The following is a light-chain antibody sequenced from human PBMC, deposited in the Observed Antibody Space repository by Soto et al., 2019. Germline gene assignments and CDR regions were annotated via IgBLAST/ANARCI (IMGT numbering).Light chain of an antibody. CDR2: KGT. CDR1: SSDVGAYNS. J-gene: IGLJ1*01. CDR3: CSSAPESTYV. Sequence: QSVLAQPASVSGSPGQSVTVSCTVTSSDVGAYNSVSWYQQHPDKAPQLMIYKGTQRPSGVSNRFSGSTSGNAASLTISGLQAGDEADYFYCSSAPESTYVFGTGTKVTLL. V-gene: IGLV2-23*01.